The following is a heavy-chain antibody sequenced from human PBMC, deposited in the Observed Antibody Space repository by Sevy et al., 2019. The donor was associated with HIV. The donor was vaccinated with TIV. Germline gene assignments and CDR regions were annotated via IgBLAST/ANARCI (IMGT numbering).Heavy chain of an antibody. CDR1: GFRFSDFY. CDR3: ARGMGWIQTWLPDY. Sequence: GGSLRLSCETSGFRFSDFYMSWIRLAPGKGLECVAYSSPSGVTKYYGDSVKGRFTISRDIAKNSLSLQMNSLKAEDTAVYYCARGMGWIQTWLPDYWGQGTLVTVSS. J-gene: IGHJ4*02. D-gene: IGHD5-18*01. V-gene: IGHV3-11*01. CDR2: SSPSGVTK.